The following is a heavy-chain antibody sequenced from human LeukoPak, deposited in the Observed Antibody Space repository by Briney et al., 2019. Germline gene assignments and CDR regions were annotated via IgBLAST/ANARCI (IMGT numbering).Heavy chain of an antibody. CDR3: ARDPRLRLKRSGWFDP. Sequence: KPGGSLRLSCAASGFVFSDYYMSWIRQAPGKGLEWVSYISSSGSPIYYAESVKGRFTISRDNAKNSLYLQMNSLRTEDTAVYYCARDPRLRLKRSGWFDPWGQGTLVTVPS. D-gene: IGHD4-17*01. CDR1: GFVFSDYY. V-gene: IGHV3-11*04. J-gene: IGHJ5*02. CDR2: ISSSGSPI.